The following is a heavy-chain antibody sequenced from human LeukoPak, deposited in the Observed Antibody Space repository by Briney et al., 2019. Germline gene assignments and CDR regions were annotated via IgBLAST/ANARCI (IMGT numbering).Heavy chain of an antibody. CDR2: VYSSGSL. CDR1: GDSISSGDYY. J-gene: IGHJ4*02. V-gene: IGHV4-61*02. Sequence: SETLSLTCTVSGDSISSGDYYWSWIRQPAGKGLEWIGSVYSSGSLYYNPSLKSRVTISVDTSNNQFSLKLNSVSAADTALYYCARDRRQRDYFDFWGQGARVTVSS. CDR3: ARDRRQRDYFDF. D-gene: IGHD1-1*01.